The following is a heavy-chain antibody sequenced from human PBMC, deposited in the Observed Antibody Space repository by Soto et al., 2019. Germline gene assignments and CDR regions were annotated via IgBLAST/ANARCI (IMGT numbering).Heavy chain of an antibody. J-gene: IGHJ4*02. CDR3: AKGVGTLDY. CDR2: IRSETDGGTT. V-gene: IGHV3-15*07. CDR1: GLTFNTAW. D-gene: IGHD1-26*01. Sequence: EVQLVESGGGLVKPGGSLRLSCAVSGLTFNTAWMNWVRQAPGKGLEWVGRIRSETDGGTTDYAAAVKGRFTISREDSKNTLYLQMNSLTPEDTAVYYCAKGVGTLDYWGQGTLVTVSS.